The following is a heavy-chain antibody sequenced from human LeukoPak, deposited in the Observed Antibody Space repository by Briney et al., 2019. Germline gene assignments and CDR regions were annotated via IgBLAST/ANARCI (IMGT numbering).Heavy chain of an antibody. D-gene: IGHD3-10*01. V-gene: IGHV3-30*02. CDR2: IWYDGSNK. CDR3: AKVLLCFGEPGPFDY. J-gene: IGHJ4*02. Sequence: GGSLRLSCAASGFTFSSYGMHWVRQAPGKGLEGGAVIWYDGSNKYYADSVKGRFTISRDNSKNTLYLQMNSLRAEDTAVYYCAKVLLCFGEPGPFDYWGQGTLVTVSS. CDR1: GFTFSSYG.